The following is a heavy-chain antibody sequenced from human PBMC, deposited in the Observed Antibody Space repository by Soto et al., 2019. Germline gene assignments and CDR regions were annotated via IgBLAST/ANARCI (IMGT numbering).Heavy chain of an antibody. CDR3: ARQGPHGANWVRYFDS. V-gene: IGHV4-39*01. D-gene: IGHD7-27*01. Sequence: QLQLQESGPGLVKPSETLSLTCTVSGGSISSSSYYWGWIRQPPGKGLEWIGSIYYSGSTYYNPSLMSRVTISVNTSKNQFSLKLSSVTAADTAVYYCARQGPHGANWVRYFDSWGQGTPVTVSS. J-gene: IGHJ4*02. CDR2: IYYSGST. CDR1: GGSISSSSYY.